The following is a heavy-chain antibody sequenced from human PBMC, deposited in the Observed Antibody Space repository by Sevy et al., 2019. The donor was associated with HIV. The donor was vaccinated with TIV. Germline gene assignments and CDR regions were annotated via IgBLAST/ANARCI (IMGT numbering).Heavy chain of an antibody. J-gene: IGHJ4*02. Sequence: ASVKVSCKVSGYTLTELSMHWVRQAPGKGLEWMGGFDPEDGETIYAQKFQGRVTMTEDTSTDTAYMELSSLRSEDTAVYYCATEIENWKQLVLVYWGQGTLVTVSS. V-gene: IGHV1-24*01. D-gene: IGHD6-13*01. CDR2: FDPEDGET. CDR1: GYTLTELS. CDR3: ATEIENWKQLVLVY.